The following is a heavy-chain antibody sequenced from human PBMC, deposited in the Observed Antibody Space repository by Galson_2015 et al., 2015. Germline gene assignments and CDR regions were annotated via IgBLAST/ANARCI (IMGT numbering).Heavy chain of an antibody. V-gene: IGHV6-1*01. J-gene: IGHJ4*02. Sequence: CAISGDSVSSNIAAWNWIRLSPSRGLEWLGRTFYRSKWYNDYAVSVRSRITINADTSMNQVSLHLNSVTPEDSAVYYCAREGPPWGYFDYWGQGTLVTVSS. CDR3: AREGPPWGYFDY. D-gene: IGHD1-26*01. CDR2: TFYRSKWYN. CDR1: GDSVSSNIAA.